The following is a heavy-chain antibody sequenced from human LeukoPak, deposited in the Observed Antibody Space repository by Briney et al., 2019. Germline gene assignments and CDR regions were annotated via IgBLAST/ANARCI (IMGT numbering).Heavy chain of an antibody. Sequence: PGGSLRLSCAASGFTFSSYWMDWVRQAPGKGLVWVSGINSDGSSTSYADSVKGRFTISRDNAKNTLCLQMNSLRAEDTAVYYCAVSSGWHGGFDYWGQGTLVTVSS. V-gene: IGHV3-74*01. CDR2: INSDGSST. J-gene: IGHJ4*02. CDR3: AVSSGWHGGFDY. D-gene: IGHD6-19*01. CDR1: GFTFSSYW.